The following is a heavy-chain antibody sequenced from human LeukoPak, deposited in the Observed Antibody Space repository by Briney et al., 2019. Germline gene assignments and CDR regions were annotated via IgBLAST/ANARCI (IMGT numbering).Heavy chain of an antibody. CDR3: ARGGGYSYGSFDY. CDR1: GIIFSNYW. D-gene: IGHD5-18*01. Sequence: GGSLRLSCAVHGIIFSNYWMHWVRQAPGKGLVWVSRINRDGSSTSYADSVKGRFTIYRDNAKNTLYQQMNSLRAEDTAVYYCARGGGYSYGSFDYWGQGTLVTVSS. V-gene: IGHV3-74*01. J-gene: IGHJ4*02. CDR2: INRDGSST.